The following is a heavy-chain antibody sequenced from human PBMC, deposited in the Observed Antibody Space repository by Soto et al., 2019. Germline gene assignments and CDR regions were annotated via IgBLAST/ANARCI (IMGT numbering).Heavy chain of an antibody. CDR2: ISGYNGNT. CDR3: ARDRDYGDYGGYFDY. D-gene: IGHD4-17*01. Sequence: QVPLVQSGAEVKKPGASVKVSCKASGYTFTNYGVTWVRQAPGQGLEWMGWISGYNGNTNYAQKLQGRVTMATDTSTSTAYMELRSLRSDDTAVYYCARDRDYGDYGGYFDYWGHGTLVTVSS. J-gene: IGHJ4*01. V-gene: IGHV1-18*01. CDR1: GYTFTNYG.